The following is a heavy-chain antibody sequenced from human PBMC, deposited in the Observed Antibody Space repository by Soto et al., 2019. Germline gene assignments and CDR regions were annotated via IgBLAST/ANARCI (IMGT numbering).Heavy chain of an antibody. D-gene: IGHD3-22*01. J-gene: IGHJ6*02. CDR2: INPNSSGT. Sequence: GASVKVSCKASGYSLRGNYIHWVRQTPGQGLEWMGWINPNSSGTVYAQKFQGRVTMTRDTSLTTVYMQLNRMTSDDSAVYYCARDLIVEGPDNYAMDVSGQGTTVTVSS. CDR3: ARDLIVEGPDNYAMDV. CDR1: GYSLRGNY. V-gene: IGHV1-2*02.